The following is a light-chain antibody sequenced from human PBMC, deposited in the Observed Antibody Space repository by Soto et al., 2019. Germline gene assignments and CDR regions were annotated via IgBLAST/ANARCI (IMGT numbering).Light chain of an antibody. CDR3: SSYAGTTNYV. CDR1: SSDVGAYHY. Sequence: QSVLTQPPSASGSPGQSVTISCTGTSSDVGAYHYVSWYQQHPGKAPTLIIYEVSQRPSGVPDRFSGSKSGNTASLTVSGLQADDEADYYCSSYAGTTNYVFGTGTKVTVL. V-gene: IGLV2-8*01. J-gene: IGLJ1*01. CDR2: EVS.